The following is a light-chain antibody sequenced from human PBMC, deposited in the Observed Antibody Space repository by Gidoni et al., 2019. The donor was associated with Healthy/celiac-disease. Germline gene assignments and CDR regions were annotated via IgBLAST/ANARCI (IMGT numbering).Light chain of an antibody. J-gene: IGKJ1*01. CDR1: QSISSW. CDR2: DAS. Sequence: EIQMTKSPSTLSASVGDRVTITCRASQSISSWLAWYQQKPGKAPKLLIYDASSLESGVPSRFSGSGSGTEFTLTISSLQPDDFAIYYCQQYNSYPWTFGQGTKVEIK. V-gene: IGKV1-5*01. CDR3: QQYNSYPWT.